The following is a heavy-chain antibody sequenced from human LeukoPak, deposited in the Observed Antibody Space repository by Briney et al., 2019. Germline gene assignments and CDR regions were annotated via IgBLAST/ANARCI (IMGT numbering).Heavy chain of an antibody. CDR1: GYTLSRYW. CDR3: AREGFTYGFPNWFDS. J-gene: IGHJ5*01. V-gene: IGHV3-74*01. Sequence: GGSLRLSCAASGYTLSRYWMHWVRQAPGKGLVWVAHLNSDGRTTNYADSVKGRFTISRDNAKNTLYLQMDSLRAEDTAVYYCAREGFTYGFPNWFDSWGQGTLVTVSS. CDR2: LNSDGRTT. D-gene: IGHD3-10*01.